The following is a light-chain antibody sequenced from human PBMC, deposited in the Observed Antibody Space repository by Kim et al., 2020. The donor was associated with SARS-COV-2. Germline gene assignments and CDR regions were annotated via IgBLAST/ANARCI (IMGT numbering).Light chain of an antibody. J-gene: IGLJ3*02. V-gene: IGLV1-40*01. Sequence: QSVLTQPPSVSGAPGQRVTISCTGSSSNIGAGYDVNWYQKLPGTAPKLLIYDDSNRPSGVPDRFSGSKSGTSASLAITGLQAEDEADYYCQSYDSSLCGWVFGGGTQLGVL. CDR3: QSYDSSLCGWV. CDR1: SSNIGAGYD. CDR2: DDS.